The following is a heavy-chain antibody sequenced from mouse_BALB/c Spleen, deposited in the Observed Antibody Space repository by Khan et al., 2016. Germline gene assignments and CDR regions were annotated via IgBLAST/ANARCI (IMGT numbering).Heavy chain of an antibody. CDR1: ELTFIDAW. CDR3: PRRPFDY. J-gene: IGHJ2*01. Sequence: EVQLEESRGFLVQPGGSMKLSCAAYELTFIDAWMDWVRQSPEKGLEGVAEIRNTGSSHATYYAESEKGQFTIPRDHSEISVYMQGNNLRAEESGFYYCPRRPFDYWGQGTTLTVSS. V-gene: IGHV6-6*01. CDR2: IRNTGSSHAT.